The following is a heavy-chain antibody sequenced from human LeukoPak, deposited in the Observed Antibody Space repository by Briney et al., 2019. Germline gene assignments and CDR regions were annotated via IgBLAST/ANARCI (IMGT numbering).Heavy chain of an antibody. CDR3: LCHYGDYRDY. V-gene: IGHV3-15*01. CDR1: GFTFSNAW. J-gene: IGHJ4*02. CDR2: IKSKTDGGTT. Sequence: NPGGSLRLSCAASGFTFSNAWMSWVRQAPGKGLEWVGCIKSKTDGGTTDYAAPVKGRFTISRDDSKNTLYLQMNSLKTEDTAVYYCLCHYGDYRDYWGQGTLVTVSS. D-gene: IGHD4-17*01.